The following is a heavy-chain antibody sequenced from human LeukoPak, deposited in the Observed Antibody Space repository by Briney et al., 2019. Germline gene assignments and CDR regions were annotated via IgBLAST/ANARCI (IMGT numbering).Heavy chain of an antibody. CDR1: GYAFTGYY. V-gene: IGHV1-2*02. D-gene: IGHD6-19*01. J-gene: IGHJ4*02. Sequence: ASVKVSCKASGYAFTGYYMHWVRRAPGQGLEWMGWINPNSGSTNYAQKFQGRVTMTRDTSISTAYMELSRLRSDDTAVYYCARDFSGSGWYYVDYWGQGTLVTVSS. CDR2: INPNSGST. CDR3: ARDFSGSGWYYVDY.